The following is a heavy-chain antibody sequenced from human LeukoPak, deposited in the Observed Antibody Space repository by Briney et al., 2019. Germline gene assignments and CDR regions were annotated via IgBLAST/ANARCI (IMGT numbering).Heavy chain of an antibody. CDR1: GFTFSSYA. J-gene: IGHJ3*02. D-gene: IGHD3-10*01. Sequence: GGSLRLSCAASGFTFSSYAMHWVRQAPGKGLEWVAVISYDGSNKYYADSVKGRLTISRDNSKNTLYLQMNSLRAEDTAVYYCAREPPGSSPGAFDIWGQGTMVTVSS. CDR2: ISYDGSNK. V-gene: IGHV3-30-3*01. CDR3: AREPPGSSPGAFDI.